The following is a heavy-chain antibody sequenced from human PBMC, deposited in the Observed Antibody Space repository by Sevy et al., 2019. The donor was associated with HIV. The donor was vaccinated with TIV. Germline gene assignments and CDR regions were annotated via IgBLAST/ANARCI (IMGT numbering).Heavy chain of an antibody. D-gene: IGHD1-26*01. CDR1: GFTVSNNY. CDR2: IYSGGNT. V-gene: IGHV3-66*01. Sequence: WGSLRLSCAASGFTVSNNYMSWVRQAPGKGLEWVSIIYSGGNTYYADSVKGRFTISRDNSKNTLYLQMNSLRAGDTAVYYCARESGSYLDWGQGTLVTVSS. CDR3: ARESGSYLD. J-gene: IGHJ4*02.